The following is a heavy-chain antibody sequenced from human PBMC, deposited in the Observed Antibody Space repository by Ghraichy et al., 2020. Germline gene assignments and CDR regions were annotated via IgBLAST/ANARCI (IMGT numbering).Heavy chain of an antibody. CDR3: ARGRPSGHDWCWFDP. Sequence: SETLSLTCAVYGGSFSGHYWSWIRQPPGKGLEWIGEINHTGGTDYNPSLKSRVTISVDSSKNQFSLKVYSVTTADTAVYYCARGRPSGHDWCWFDPWGQGTLVTVSS. CDR2: INHTGGT. D-gene: IGHD5-12*01. J-gene: IGHJ5*02. CDR1: GGSFSGHY. V-gene: IGHV4-34*01.